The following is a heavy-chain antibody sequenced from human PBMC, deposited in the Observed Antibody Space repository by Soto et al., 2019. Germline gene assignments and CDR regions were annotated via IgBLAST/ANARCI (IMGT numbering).Heavy chain of an antibody. V-gene: IGHV3-23*01. J-gene: IGHJ4*02. CDR2: ISGSGDTT. CDR3: PKTPVAHAAVGRVGGTYFDY. D-gene: IGHD6-13*01. CDR1: GFTFNTYA. Sequence: EVQLLESGGGLVQPGGSLRLSCAASGFTFNTYALNWVPQAPGKGLEWVSVISGSGDTTYYTDSVKGRFTISRDNSKNTLDMKLNSLRADDTAVYYCPKTPVAHAAVGRVGGTYFDYWGQGTLVTVSS.